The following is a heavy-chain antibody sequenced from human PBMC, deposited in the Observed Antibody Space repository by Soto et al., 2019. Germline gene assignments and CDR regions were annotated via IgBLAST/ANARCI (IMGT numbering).Heavy chain of an antibody. CDR3: AKDTGSGWSHDAFDI. D-gene: IGHD6-19*01. V-gene: IGHV3-9*01. CDR2: LSWNRGSI. Sequence: EVQLVESGGGLVQPCRSLRLSCAASGFTFDDYAMHWFRQAPGKGLEWVSGLSWNRGSIGYADAVKGPFTISRDNAKYSLNLQMASLRAEDTALYSCAKDTGSGWSHDAFDIWGQGTMVPVSS. CDR1: GFTFDDYA. J-gene: IGHJ3*02.